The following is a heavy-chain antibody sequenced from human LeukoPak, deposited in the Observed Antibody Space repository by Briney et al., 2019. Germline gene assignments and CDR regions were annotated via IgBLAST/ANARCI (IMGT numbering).Heavy chain of an antibody. D-gene: IGHD6-13*01. J-gene: IGHJ4*02. Sequence: GGSLRLSCAASGFTFSSYGMHWVRQAPGKGLEWVSSISSSSSYIYYADSVKGRFTISRDNAKNSLYLQMNSLRAEDTAVYYCARVRGALIAAAGSYFDYWGQGTLVTVSS. V-gene: IGHV3-21*01. CDR2: ISSSSSYI. CDR1: GFTFSSYG. CDR3: ARVRGALIAAAGSYFDY.